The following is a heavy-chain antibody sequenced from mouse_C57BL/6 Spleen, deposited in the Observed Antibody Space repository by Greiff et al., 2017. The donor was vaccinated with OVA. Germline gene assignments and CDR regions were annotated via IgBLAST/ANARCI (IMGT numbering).Heavy chain of an antibody. J-gene: IGHJ3*01. Sequence: QVQLQQPGAELVMPGASVKLSRKASGYTFTSYWMHWVKQRPGQGLEWIGEIDPSDSYTNYNQKFKGKSTLTVDKSSSTAYMQLSSLTSEDSAVYYCARGTGTWFAYWGQGTLVTVSA. D-gene: IGHD3-3*01. CDR2: IDPSDSYT. CDR1: GYTFTSYW. CDR3: ARGTGTWFAY. V-gene: IGHV1-69*01.